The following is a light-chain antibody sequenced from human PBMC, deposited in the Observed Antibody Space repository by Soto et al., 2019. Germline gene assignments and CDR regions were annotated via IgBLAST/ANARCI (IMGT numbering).Light chain of an antibody. CDR3: QQSYSTVT. J-gene: IGKJ2*01. CDR2: AAS. Sequence: DIQMTQSPSSLSASVGDRVTITCRASQSISNYLNWYQQKPGKAPKLLIYAASSLQSGVPSRFSGSGSGTDFTLNISSLQPEDFATYYCQQSYSTVTFAQGTKVDIX. CDR1: QSISNY. V-gene: IGKV1-39*01.